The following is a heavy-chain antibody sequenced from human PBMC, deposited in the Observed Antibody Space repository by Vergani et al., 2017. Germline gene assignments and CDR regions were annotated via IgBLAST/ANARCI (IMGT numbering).Heavy chain of an antibody. V-gene: IGHV4-31*03. J-gene: IGHJ3*02. CDR1: GGSISSGGYY. D-gene: IGHD3-16*01. CDR3: VREARGMRAFDI. CDR2: IYYSGST. Sequence: QVQLQESGPGLVKPSQTLSLTCTVSGGSISSGGYYWSWIRQHPGKGLEWIGYIYYSGSTYYNPSLKSRVTISVDTSKNQFALKLSSVTAADTAVYYCVREARGMRAFDIWGQGTMVTVSS.